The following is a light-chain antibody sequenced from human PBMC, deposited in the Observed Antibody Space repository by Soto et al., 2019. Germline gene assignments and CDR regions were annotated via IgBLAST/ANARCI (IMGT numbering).Light chain of an antibody. CDR1: SSDVGSYNL. J-gene: IGLJ1*01. CDR2: EVS. CDR3: CSYAGSHYV. Sequence: QSVLTQPASVSGSPGQSITISCTGTSSDVGSYNLVSWYQQHPGKAPKLMIYEVSKRPSGVSNRFSGSKSGNTASLTLSGLQAEDEADYYCCSYAGSHYVFGTGTKVTVL. V-gene: IGLV2-23*02.